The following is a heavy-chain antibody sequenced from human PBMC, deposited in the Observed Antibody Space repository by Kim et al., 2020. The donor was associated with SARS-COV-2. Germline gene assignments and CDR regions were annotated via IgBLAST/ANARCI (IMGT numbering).Heavy chain of an antibody. CDR1: GFTFSSYA. V-gene: IGHV3-23*01. CDR3: AKFRTIYCSGGSCYFNAFDI. CDR2: ISGSGGST. Sequence: GGSLRLSCAASGFTFSSYAMSWVRQAPGKGLEWVSAISGSGGSTYYADSVKGRFTISRDNSKNTLYLQMNSLRAEDTAVYYCAKFRTIYCSGGSCYFNAFDIWGQGTMVTVSS. D-gene: IGHD2-15*01. J-gene: IGHJ3*02.